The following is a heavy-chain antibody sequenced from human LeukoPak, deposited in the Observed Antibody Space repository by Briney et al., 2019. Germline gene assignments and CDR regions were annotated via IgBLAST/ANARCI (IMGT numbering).Heavy chain of an antibody. D-gene: IGHD3-10*01. CDR2: FHNSRTT. CDR1: GGSISGYS. Sequence: SSETLCLTCTVSGGSISGYSWTWIRQPPGQGLEWIGCFHNSRTTSYNPPLTGRVIISVDPAMDQISLKLNSVTAADTAVYYCARGHLGLSPWGQGTLVTVSS. CDR3: ARGHLGLSP. J-gene: IGHJ5*02. V-gene: IGHV4-59*01.